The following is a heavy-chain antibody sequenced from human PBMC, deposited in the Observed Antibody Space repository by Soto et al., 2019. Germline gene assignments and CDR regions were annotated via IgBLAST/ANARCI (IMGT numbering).Heavy chain of an antibody. CDR2: IIPIFGTA. CDR1: GGTFSSYA. CDR3: ARASVLRFLEWLSPYYYYCYGMDV. Sequence: SVKVSCKASGGTFSSYAISWVRQAPGQGLEWMGGIIPIFGTANYAQKFQGRVTITADKSTSTAYMELSSLRSEDTAVYYCARASVLRFLEWLSPYYYYCYGMDVWGQGTTVTVSS. D-gene: IGHD3-3*01. V-gene: IGHV1-69*06. J-gene: IGHJ6*02.